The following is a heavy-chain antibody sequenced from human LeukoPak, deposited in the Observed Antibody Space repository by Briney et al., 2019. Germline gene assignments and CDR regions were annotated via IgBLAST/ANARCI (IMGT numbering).Heavy chain of an antibody. J-gene: IGHJ2*01. CDR3: ARDLTPGWYFDL. D-gene: IGHD4-23*01. Sequence: PSETLSLTCTVSGGSISSGDYYWSWIRQPPGKGLEWIGYIYYSGSTYYNPSLKSRVTISVDTSKHQFSLKLSSVTAADTAVYYCARDLTPGWYFDLWGRGTLVTVSS. CDR2: IYYSGST. V-gene: IGHV4-30-4*08. CDR1: GGSISSGDYY.